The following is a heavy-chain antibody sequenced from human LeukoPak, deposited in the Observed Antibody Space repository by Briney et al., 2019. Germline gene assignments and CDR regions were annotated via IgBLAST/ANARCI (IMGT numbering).Heavy chain of an antibody. Sequence: PSETLSLTCAVSGGSISSSNWWSWVRQPPGKGLEWIGEIYHSGSTNYNPSLKSRVTISVDKSKNQFSLKLSSVTAADTAVYYCARDLAHYYDSSGSPGYWGRGTLVTVSS. CDR3: ARDLAHYYDSSGSPGY. CDR1: GGSISSSNW. D-gene: IGHD3-22*01. CDR2: IYHSGST. J-gene: IGHJ4*02. V-gene: IGHV4-4*02.